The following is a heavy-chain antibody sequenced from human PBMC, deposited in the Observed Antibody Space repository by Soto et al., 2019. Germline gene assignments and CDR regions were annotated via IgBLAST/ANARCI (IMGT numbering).Heavy chain of an antibody. Sequence: SETLSLTCTVSGGSISSNYWSGIRQPLGKGLEWIGYIYYSGRTNYNPSLKSRVTISVDTSKNQFSLKLSSVTAADTAVYYCARGYCSSTICYIWDNWFDPWGQGTLVTVS. CDR3: ARGYCSSTICYIWDNWFDP. D-gene: IGHD2-2*02. CDR2: IYYSGRT. J-gene: IGHJ5*02. V-gene: IGHV4-59*01. CDR1: GGSISSNY.